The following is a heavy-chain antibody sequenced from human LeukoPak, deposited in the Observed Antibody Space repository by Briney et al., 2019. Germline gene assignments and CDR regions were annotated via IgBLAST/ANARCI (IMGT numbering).Heavy chain of an antibody. CDR2: ISSSSNI. CDR3: ARDPPGAHFDY. Sequence: GGSLRLSCAASGFTFSSYSMNWVRQAPGKGPEWVSYISSSSNIFYADSFKGRFTISRDNAQNSLYLQMNSLRVEDTAVYYCARDPPGAHFDYWGQGTLVTVSS. V-gene: IGHV3-21*05. CDR1: GFTFSSYS. J-gene: IGHJ4*02. D-gene: IGHD7-27*01.